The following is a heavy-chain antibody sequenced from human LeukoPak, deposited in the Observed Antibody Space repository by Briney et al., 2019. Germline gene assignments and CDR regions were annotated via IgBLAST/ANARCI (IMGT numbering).Heavy chain of an antibody. CDR1: GYTFTGYY. V-gene: IGHV1-2*02. CDR2: INPNSGGT. Sequence: ASVKVSCKASGYTFTGYYMHWVRQAPGQGLEWMGWINPNSGGTNYAQKFQGRVTMTRDTSISTAYMELSRLRSDDTAVYYCARLRKPSTIGAYYYYYMDVWGKGTTVTISS. D-gene: IGHD3-10*01. J-gene: IGHJ6*03. CDR3: ARLRKPSTIGAYYYYYMDV.